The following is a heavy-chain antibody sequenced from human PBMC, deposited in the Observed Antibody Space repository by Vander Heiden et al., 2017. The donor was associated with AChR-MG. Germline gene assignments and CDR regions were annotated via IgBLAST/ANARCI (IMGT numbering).Heavy chain of an antibody. D-gene: IGHD3-10*01. CDR1: GGSISSGGYY. CDR3: ARVRILLWFREPPVLFDY. J-gene: IGHJ4*02. CDR2: IYYSGST. Sequence: QVQLQESGPGLVKPSQTLSLTCTVSGGSISSGGYYWSWIRQHPGKGLEWIGYIYYSGSTYYNPSLKSRVTISVDTSKNQFSLKLSSVTAADTAVYYCARVRILLWFREPPVLFDYWGQGTLVTVSS. V-gene: IGHV4-31*03.